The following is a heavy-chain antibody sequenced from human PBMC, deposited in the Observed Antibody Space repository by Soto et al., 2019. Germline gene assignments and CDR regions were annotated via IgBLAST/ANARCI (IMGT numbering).Heavy chain of an antibody. D-gene: IGHD3-16*01. CDR1: GGTFSGYV. Sequence: QLVQSGSAVTKPGSSVKVSCQASGGTFSGYVVTWVRHAPGQGLERMGQFVPLFGTTNYAQRFSGRITITAEESTSTAYMELRTLRSDDTAVYYCATHGLGVSSPPYFDNWGQGTLVTVSS. CDR3: ATHGLGVSSPPYFDN. V-gene: IGHV1-69*01. CDR2: FVPLFGTT. J-gene: IGHJ4*02.